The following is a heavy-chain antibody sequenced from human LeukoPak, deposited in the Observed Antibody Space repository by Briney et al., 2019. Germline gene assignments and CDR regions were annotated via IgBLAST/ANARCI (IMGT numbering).Heavy chain of an antibody. J-gene: IGHJ4*02. V-gene: IGHV3-21*01. D-gene: IGHD3-22*01. CDR1: GFTFSSYS. Sequence: GGSLRLSCAASGFTFSSYSMNWVRQAPGKGLEWVSSIRSSSSYIYYADSVKGRFTISRDNAKNSLYLQMNSLRAEDTSVYFCARNLYYFDSSGYYYYWGQGTLVTVSS. CDR3: ARNLYYFDSSGYYYY. CDR2: IRSSSSYI.